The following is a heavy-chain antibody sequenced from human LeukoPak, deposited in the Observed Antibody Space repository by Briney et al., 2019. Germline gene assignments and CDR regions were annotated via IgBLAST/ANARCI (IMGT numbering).Heavy chain of an antibody. Sequence: GGSLRLSCAASGFTFSSYAMSWVRQAPGKGLEWVSAISGSGGGTYYADAMKGRFSISRDNSKNTLYLQMNSLRAEDTAVYYGVVATIGFDYWGQGTLVTVSS. CDR2: ISGSGGGT. V-gene: IGHV3-23*01. CDR3: VVATIGFDY. D-gene: IGHD5-12*01. J-gene: IGHJ4*02. CDR1: GFTFSSYA.